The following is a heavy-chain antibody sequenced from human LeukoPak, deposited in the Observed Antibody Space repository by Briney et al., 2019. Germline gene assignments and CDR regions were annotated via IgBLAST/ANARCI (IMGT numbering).Heavy chain of an antibody. J-gene: IGHJ2*01. CDR1: GASISSGYYY. D-gene: IGHD2-2*01. CDR2: SYTSGTT. Sequence: PSQTLSLTCTVSGASISSGYYYWSWIRQPAGKGLEWIGRSYTSGTTNYNPSLKSRVTISLDTSKNQLSLRLSSVTAADTAAYYCARADSSTNPFDLWGRGTLVTVSS. CDR3: ARADSSTNPFDL. V-gene: IGHV4-61*02.